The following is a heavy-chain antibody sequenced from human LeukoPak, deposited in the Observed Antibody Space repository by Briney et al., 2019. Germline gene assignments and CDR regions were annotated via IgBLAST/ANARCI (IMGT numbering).Heavy chain of an antibody. D-gene: IGHD3-10*01. CDR2: IIPILGIA. CDR1: GGTFSSYA. Sequence: SVKVSCKASGGTFSSYAISWVRQAPGQGLEWMGRIIPILGIANYAQKFQGRVTITADKSTSTAYMELSSLRSEDTAVYYCARGDYYGSGTYYKKTVDYWGQGTLVTVSS. J-gene: IGHJ4*02. CDR3: ARGDYYGSGTYYKKTVDY. V-gene: IGHV1-69*04.